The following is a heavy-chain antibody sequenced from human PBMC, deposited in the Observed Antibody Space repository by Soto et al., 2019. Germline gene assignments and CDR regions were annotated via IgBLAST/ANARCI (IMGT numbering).Heavy chain of an antibody. D-gene: IGHD3-22*01. CDR3: ARGRRMRFYYDSSGYYYFDY. CDR1: GGSFSGYY. CDR2: INHSGST. Sequence: SETLSLTCAVYGGSFSGYYWSWIRQPPGKGLEWIGEINHSGSTNYNPSLKSRVTISVDTSKNQFSLKLSSVTAADTAVYYCARGRRMRFYYDSSGYYYFDYWGQGTLVTVSS. V-gene: IGHV4-34*01. J-gene: IGHJ4*02.